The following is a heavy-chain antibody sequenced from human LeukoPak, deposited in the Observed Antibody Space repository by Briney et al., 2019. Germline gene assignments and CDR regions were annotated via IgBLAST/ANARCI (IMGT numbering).Heavy chain of an antibody. Sequence: PGGSLRLSCAASGFTFSSYAMSWVRQAPGKGLEWVSAISGSGGSTYYADSVKGRFTISRDNSKNTLYLQMNSLRAEDTAVYYCAKDSVLIYDFWSGYYGYFDYWGQGTLVTVSS. CDR1: GFTFSSYA. J-gene: IGHJ4*02. V-gene: IGHV3-23*01. CDR3: AKDSVLIYDFWSGYYGYFDY. D-gene: IGHD3-3*01. CDR2: ISGSGGST.